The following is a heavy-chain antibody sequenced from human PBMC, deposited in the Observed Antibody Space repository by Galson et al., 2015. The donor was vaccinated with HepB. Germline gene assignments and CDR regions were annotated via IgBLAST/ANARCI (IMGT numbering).Heavy chain of an antibody. Sequence: SETLSLTCTVSGASISSGNYYWGSIRQSPGTGLEWIANIFHSGTIYYNPSLKSRVTISVDTSRNQFSLKLSSVTAADTAVYYCARRSGYYDSSGYYDYWGQGTLVTVSS. CDR2: IFHSGTI. CDR3: ARRSGYYDSSGYYDY. CDR1: GASISSGNYY. J-gene: IGHJ4*02. D-gene: IGHD3-22*01. V-gene: IGHV4-39*01.